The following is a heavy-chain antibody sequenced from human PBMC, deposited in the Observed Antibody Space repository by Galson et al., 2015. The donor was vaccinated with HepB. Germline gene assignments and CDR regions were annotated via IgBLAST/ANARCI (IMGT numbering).Heavy chain of an antibody. CDR3: ARGHSSGWYAVSVDY. J-gene: IGHJ4*02. V-gene: IGHV1-3*01. Sequence: SVKVSCKASGYTFTSYAMHWVRQAPGQRLEWMGWINAGNGNTKYSQKFQGRVTITRDTSASTAYMELSSLRSEDTAVYYCARGHSSGWYAVSVDYWGQGTLVTVSS. CDR2: INAGNGNT. D-gene: IGHD6-19*01. CDR1: GYTFTSYA.